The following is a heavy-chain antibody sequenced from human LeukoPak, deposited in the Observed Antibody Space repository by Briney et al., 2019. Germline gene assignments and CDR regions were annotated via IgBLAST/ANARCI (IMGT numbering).Heavy chain of an antibody. D-gene: IGHD4-17*01. CDR2: IHSADSNT. V-gene: IGHV5-51*01. J-gene: IGHJ4*02. CDR3: AGARHGDYRWDY. CDR1: GYSFTSYW. Sequence: GESLKISCKGSGYSFTSYWISWVRQMPGKGLEWMGIIHSADSNTKYSPSFQGQVTISADKSISTAYLQWSGLKASDTAMYYCAGARHGDYRWDYWGRGTLVTVSS.